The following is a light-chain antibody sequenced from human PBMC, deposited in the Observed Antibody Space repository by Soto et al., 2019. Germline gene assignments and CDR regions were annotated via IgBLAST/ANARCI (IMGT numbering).Light chain of an antibody. CDR3: QQYGGSPPIT. CDR1: QSVSSTY. J-gene: IGKJ5*01. CDR2: GTS. Sequence: EIVLTQAPGTLSLSPGERDTLSCKAGQSVSSTYLAWYQQKPGQAPXLXXYGTSSRATGIPDRFSGGGSGTHFTLPISRMEPEDFAAYYCQQYGGSPPITFGQGTRLEIK. V-gene: IGKV3-20*01.